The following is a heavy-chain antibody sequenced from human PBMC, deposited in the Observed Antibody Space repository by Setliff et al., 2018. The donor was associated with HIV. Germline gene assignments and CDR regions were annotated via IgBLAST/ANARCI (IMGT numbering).Heavy chain of an antibody. CDR3: ASPGPNYDGSAFDI. Sequence: ASVKVSCKASGGTFSSYAISWVRQAPGQGLEWMGGIIPIFGTANYAQKFQDRVTITTDESTSTAYMELSSLRSEDTAVYYCASPGPNYDGSAFDIWGQGTMVTVSS. CDR2: IIPIFGTA. V-gene: IGHV1-69*05. CDR1: GGTFSSYA. J-gene: IGHJ3*02. D-gene: IGHD3-10*01.